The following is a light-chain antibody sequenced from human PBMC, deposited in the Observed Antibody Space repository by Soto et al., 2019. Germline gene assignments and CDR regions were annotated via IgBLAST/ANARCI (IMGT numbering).Light chain of an antibody. CDR3: SSYTTVPSPQWV. CDR1: SSDLGGLNY. V-gene: IGLV2-14*01. CDR2: KVD. J-gene: IGLJ3*02. Sequence: QSALTQPASVSGSPGQSITIPCSGRSSDLGGLNYVSWYQQHPGKVPKLIIYKVDNRPSGISDRFSASKSGNTASLTISGPQAEDEAHYSCSSYTTVPSPQWVFAGGTQLTVL.